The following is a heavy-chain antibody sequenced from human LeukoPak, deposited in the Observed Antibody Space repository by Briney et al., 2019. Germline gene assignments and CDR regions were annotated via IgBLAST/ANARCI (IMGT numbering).Heavy chain of an antibody. J-gene: IGHJ4*02. CDR3: ARGKYYCGGSTCSPPFDY. Sequence: PSETLSLTCAVYGGSFSGHYWSWIRQPPGKGLEWIGEMNHSGSTKYNPSLESRVTVSVDTSKNQFSLRLSSVTAADTAVYYCARGKYYCGGSTCSPPFDYWGQGTLVTVSS. CDR1: GGSFSGHY. V-gene: IGHV4-34*01. CDR2: MNHSGST. D-gene: IGHD2-21*01.